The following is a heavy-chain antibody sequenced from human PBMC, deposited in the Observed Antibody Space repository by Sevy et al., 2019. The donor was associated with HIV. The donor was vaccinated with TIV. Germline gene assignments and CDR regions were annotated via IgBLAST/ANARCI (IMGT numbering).Heavy chain of an antibody. D-gene: IGHD1-26*01. CDR3: AALPYGVGVTTNDFDY. V-gene: IGHV1-58*01. Sequence: ASVKVSCKASGFTFTSSAVQWVRQARGQRLEWIGWIVVGSGNTNYAQKFQERVTITRDMSTSTAYMELSSLRSEDTAVYYCAALPYGVGVTTNDFDYWGQGTLVTVSS. J-gene: IGHJ4*02. CDR1: GFTFTSSA. CDR2: IVVGSGNT.